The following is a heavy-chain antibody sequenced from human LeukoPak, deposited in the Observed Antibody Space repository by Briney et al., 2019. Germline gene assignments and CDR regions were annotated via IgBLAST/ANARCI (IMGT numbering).Heavy chain of an antibody. Sequence: PSETLSLTCAVYGGSFSGYYWSWIRQPPGKGLEWIGEINHSGSTNNNPSLKSRVTISVDTSKNQFSLKLSSVTAADTAVYYCAREGSGNTAMAAPDYWGQGTLVTVSS. CDR1: GGSFSGYY. CDR3: AREGSGNTAMAAPDY. CDR2: INHSGST. D-gene: IGHD5-18*01. J-gene: IGHJ4*02. V-gene: IGHV4-34*01.